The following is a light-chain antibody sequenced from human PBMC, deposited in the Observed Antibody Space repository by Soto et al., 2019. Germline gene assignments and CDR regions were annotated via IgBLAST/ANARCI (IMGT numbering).Light chain of an antibody. CDR2: SNN. V-gene: IGLV1-44*01. CDR3: AAWDESPNVPV. Sequence: QSVLTQPPSASGTPGQRVTISCSGSNSNIGRNTVNWYQQLPGAAPNLLIYSNNERPSGVPDRFSGSKSGTSASVAISGLQSEDEADYYCAAWDESPNVPVFGGGTKVTVL. J-gene: IGLJ2*01. CDR1: NSNIGRNT.